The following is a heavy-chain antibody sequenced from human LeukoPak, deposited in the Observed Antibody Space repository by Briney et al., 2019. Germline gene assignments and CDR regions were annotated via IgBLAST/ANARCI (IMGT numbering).Heavy chain of an antibody. CDR2: IYGGGST. J-gene: IGHJ4*02. V-gene: IGHV3-66*01. CDR3: ARDVPAGRVGFDY. CDR1: GFTVSSNY. Sequence: GGSLRLSCAASGFTVSSNYMSWVRQAPGKGLEWVSVIYGGGSTYYADSVKGRFTISRDNSKNTLYLQMNSLRAEDTAVYYCARDVPAGRVGFDYWGQGTLVTVSS. D-gene: IGHD2-2*01.